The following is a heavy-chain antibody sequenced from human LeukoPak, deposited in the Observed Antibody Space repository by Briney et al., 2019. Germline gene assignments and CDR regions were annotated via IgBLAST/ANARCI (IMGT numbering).Heavy chain of an antibody. CDR1: GFTFSSYW. V-gene: IGHV3-74*01. D-gene: IGHD6-19*01. Sequence: GGSLRLSCAASGFTFSSYWMHWVRQAPGKGLVWVSRINSDGSSTSYADSVKGRFTISRDNSKNTLYLQMISLRAEDTAVYYCAKDSTAYSGGWFLFDYWGQGTLVTVSS. CDR2: INSDGSST. CDR3: AKDSTAYSGGWFLFDY. J-gene: IGHJ4*02.